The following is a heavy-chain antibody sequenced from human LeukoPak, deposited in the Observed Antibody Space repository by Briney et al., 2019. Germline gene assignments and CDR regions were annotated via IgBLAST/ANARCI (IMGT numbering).Heavy chain of an antibody. CDR2: IYTSGST. CDR3: AREGYTSSWYSGYYYFDY. J-gene: IGHJ4*02. Sequence: SETLSLTCTVSGGSISSYYWSWIRQPAGKGLEWIGRIYTSGSTNYNPSLKSRVTISVDTSKNQFSLKLSSVTAADTAVFYCAREGYTSSWYSGYYYFDYWGQGTLVTVPS. CDR1: GGSISSYY. V-gene: IGHV4-4*07. D-gene: IGHD6-13*01.